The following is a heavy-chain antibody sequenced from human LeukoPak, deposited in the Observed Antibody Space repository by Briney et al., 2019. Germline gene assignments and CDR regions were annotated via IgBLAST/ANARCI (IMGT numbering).Heavy chain of an antibody. J-gene: IGHJ4*02. CDR1: GYTFTSYG. Sequence: ASVKVSCKASGYTFTSYGISWVRQAPGQGLEWMGWISAYNGNTNYAQKLQGRVTMTTDTSTSTAYMELRSLRSDDTAVYYCAKDPLEWPSYYFDYWGQGTLVTVSS. CDR3: AKDPLEWPSYYFDY. V-gene: IGHV1-18*01. D-gene: IGHD3-3*01. CDR2: ISAYNGNT.